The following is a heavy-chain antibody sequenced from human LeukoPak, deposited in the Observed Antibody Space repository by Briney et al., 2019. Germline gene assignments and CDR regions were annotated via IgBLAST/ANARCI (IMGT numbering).Heavy chain of an antibody. CDR3: AGVNPIGGYYYSWDY. Sequence: PGGSLRLSCAASGFTFSSYWMHWVRQAPGKGLVWVSRINSDGSSTSYADSVKGRFTISRDNAKNTLYLQMNSLRAEDTAVYYCAGVNPIGGYYYSWDYWGQGTLVTVSS. V-gene: IGHV3-74*01. CDR1: GFTFSSYW. J-gene: IGHJ4*02. D-gene: IGHD3-22*01. CDR2: INSDGSST.